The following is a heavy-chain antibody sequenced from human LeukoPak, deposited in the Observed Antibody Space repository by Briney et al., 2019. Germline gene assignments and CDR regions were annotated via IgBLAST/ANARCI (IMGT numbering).Heavy chain of an antibody. Sequence: ASVKVSRKASGYTFTGYYMHWVRQAPGQGLEWMGWINPNSGGTNYAQNFQGRVTMTTDTSTSTAYMELRSLRSDDTAVYYCARYYDSSGYYYLDYWGQGTLVTVSS. D-gene: IGHD3-22*01. J-gene: IGHJ4*02. CDR1: GYTFTGYY. V-gene: IGHV1-2*02. CDR2: INPNSGGT. CDR3: ARYYDSSGYYYLDY.